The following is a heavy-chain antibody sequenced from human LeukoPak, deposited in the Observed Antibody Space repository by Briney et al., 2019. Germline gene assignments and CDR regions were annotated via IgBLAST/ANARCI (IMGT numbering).Heavy chain of an antibody. CDR2: IKQDGSEK. V-gene: IGHV3-7*01. J-gene: IGHJ4*02. Sequence: GGSLRLSCAASGFTFSSYWMSWVRQAPGKGLEWVADIKQDGSEKYYVDSVKGRFTISRDNAKSSLYLQMNSLRAEDTAVYYCARDYGGSSPFDYWGQGTLVTVSS. D-gene: IGHD4-23*01. CDR3: ARDYGGSSPFDY. CDR1: GFTFSSYW.